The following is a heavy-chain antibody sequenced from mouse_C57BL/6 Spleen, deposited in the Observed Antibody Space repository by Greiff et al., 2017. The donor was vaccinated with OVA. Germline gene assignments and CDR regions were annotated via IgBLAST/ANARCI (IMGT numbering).Heavy chain of an antibody. CDR1: GYTFTSYW. V-gene: IGHV1-69*01. D-gene: IGHD2-12*01. CDR3: ARYDTSFDY. J-gene: IGHJ2*01. Sequence: VQLQQPGAELVKPGASVKLSCKASGYTFTSYWMHWVKQRPGQGLEWIGEIDPSDSYTNYNQKFKGKSTLTVDKSSSTAYMQLSSLTSEDSAVYYCARYDTSFDYWGQGTTLTVSS. CDR2: IDPSDSYT.